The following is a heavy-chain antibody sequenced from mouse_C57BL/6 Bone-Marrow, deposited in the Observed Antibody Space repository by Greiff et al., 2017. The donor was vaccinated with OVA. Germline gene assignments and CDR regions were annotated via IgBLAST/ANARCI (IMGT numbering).Heavy chain of an antibody. CDR1: GYTFTSYW. CDR3: ARWTGAY. J-gene: IGHJ3*01. V-gene: IGHV1-64*01. CDR2: IHPNSGST. Sequence: QVHVKQSGAELVKPGASVKLSCKASGYTFTSYWMHWVKQRPGQGLEWIGMIHPNSGSTNYNEKFKSKATLTVDKSSSTAYMQLSSLTSEDSAVYYCARWTGAYWGQGTLVTVSA.